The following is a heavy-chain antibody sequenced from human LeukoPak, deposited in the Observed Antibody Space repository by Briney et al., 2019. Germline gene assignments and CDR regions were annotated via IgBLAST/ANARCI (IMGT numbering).Heavy chain of an antibody. CDR1: GYTCTSYD. CDR2: MNPNSGNT. CDR3: ARGLLAAAGTGV. D-gene: IGHD6-13*01. Sequence: GASVKVSCKASGYTCTSYDINWVRQATGQGLEWMGWMNPNSGNTGYAQKFQGRVTMTRNTSISTAYMELSSLRSEDTAVYYCARGLLAAAGTGVWGQGTLVTVSS. J-gene: IGHJ4*02. V-gene: IGHV1-8*01.